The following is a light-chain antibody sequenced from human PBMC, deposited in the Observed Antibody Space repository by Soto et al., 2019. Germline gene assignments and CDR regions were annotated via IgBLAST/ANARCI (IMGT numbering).Light chain of an antibody. CDR3: KQDGGSPWIS. V-gene: IGKV3-20*01. CDR1: QSVSNNY. CDR2: GAS. J-gene: IGKJ5*01. Sequence: TLSLSPRERATLSYRAIQSVSNNYLAWYQQKPGQAPRLLIYGASNRATGIPDRFSGSGSGTDFTLTISRLEHEDFGVCYCKQDGGSPWISFGQGARLEI.